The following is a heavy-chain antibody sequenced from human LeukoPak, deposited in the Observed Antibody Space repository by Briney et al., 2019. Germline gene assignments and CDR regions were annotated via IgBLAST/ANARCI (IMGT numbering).Heavy chain of an antibody. D-gene: IGHD3-10*01. CDR2: ISPSGGGT. CDR3: AKEVPYTSGSHGRFDP. Sequence: XAXXXGLEWVXAISPSGGGTYYAASVKGRFTISRDNSKNTLFLQLNNLRPEDTAVYYCAKEVPYTSGSHGRFDPWGQGTLVTVAS. J-gene: IGHJ5*02. V-gene: IGHV3-23*01.